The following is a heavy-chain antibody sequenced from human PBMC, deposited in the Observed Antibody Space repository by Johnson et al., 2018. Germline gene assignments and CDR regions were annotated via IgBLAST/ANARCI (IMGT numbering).Heavy chain of an antibody. CDR3: ATDDLMEIPAV. CDR2: IYSGGST. D-gene: IGHD3-3*01. V-gene: IGHV3-66*02. J-gene: IGHJ6*04. Sequence: VQLVQSGGGLVQPGGSLRLSCAASGFTVSSNYMSWVRQAPGKGLEWVSVIYSGGSTNYADSVKGRFIISRDYSKNTVYLQMNTLRAEDTAVYYFATDDLMEIPAVWGSGATVTVAS. CDR1: GFTVSSNY.